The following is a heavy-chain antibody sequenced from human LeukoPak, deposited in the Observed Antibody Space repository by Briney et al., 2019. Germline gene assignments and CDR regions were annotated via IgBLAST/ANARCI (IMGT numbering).Heavy chain of an antibody. CDR3: AKAPTYYYDSSGYSFDY. CDR1: GFTFDDYA. Sequence: GGSLRLSCAASGFTFDDYAMHWVRHAPGKGLEWVSGISWNSGSIGYADSVKGRFTISRDNAKNSLYLQMNSLRAEDTALYYCAKAPTYYYDSSGYSFDYWGQGTLVTASS. D-gene: IGHD3-22*01. CDR2: ISWNSGSI. V-gene: IGHV3-9*01. J-gene: IGHJ4*02.